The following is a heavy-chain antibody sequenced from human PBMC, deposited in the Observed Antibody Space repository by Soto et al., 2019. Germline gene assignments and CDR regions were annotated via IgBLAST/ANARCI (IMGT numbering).Heavy chain of an antibody. CDR1: GGTFSSYV. CDR3: AKGGGSSWAMDV. V-gene: IGHV1-69*12. Sequence: VQLVQSGAEVKKPGSSVKVSCKASGGTFSSYVISWVRQAPGQGIEWMGGIIPITGPAHYAQKFQGRVTTAADASTRTASMQLHSLRPEDTAVFYWAKGGGSSWAMDVWGQGTTVTVSS. CDR2: IIPITGPA. D-gene: IGHD2-15*01. J-gene: IGHJ6*02.